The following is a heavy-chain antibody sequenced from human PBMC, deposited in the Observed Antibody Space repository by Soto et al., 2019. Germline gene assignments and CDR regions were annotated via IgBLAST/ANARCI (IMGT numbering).Heavy chain of an antibody. CDR1: GFSLSTYGEG. J-gene: IGHJ4*02. V-gene: IGHV2-5*02. D-gene: IGHD2-2*01. CDR2: IYWDDDM. CDR3: RHIGLTSLGDS. Sequence: QITLKESGPTLVKPTQTLTLTCTFSGFSLSTYGEGVAWIRQPPGKALEWLALIYWDDDMRYSTSLRNRLTVSKDTSKNQVVVTMNKVDPMDTGTYFCRHIGLTSLGDSWGQGIEVTVAS.